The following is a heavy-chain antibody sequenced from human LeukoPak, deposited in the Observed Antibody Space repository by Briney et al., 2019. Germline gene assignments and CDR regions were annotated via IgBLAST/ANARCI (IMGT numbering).Heavy chain of an antibody. CDR1: GYTFTTFG. CDR2: ISTYNGNT. V-gene: IGHV1-18*01. Sequence: ASVTVSCKAFGYTFTTFGTTWVRQAPGQGLEWMGWISTYNGNTNYAQKLQDRVIMTTDTSTSTAYMELRSLRSDDTAVYYCARACSITTCYGPFDPWGQGTLVTVSS. CDR3: ARACSITTCYGPFDP. J-gene: IGHJ5*02. D-gene: IGHD2-2*01.